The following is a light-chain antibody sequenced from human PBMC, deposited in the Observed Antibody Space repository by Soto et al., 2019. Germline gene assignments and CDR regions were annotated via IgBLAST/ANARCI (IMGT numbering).Light chain of an antibody. CDR3: CSYAGRYSRYV. Sequence: LTQPRSECGPPGQSVTISCTGTSSDVGGYNYVSWYQQHPGKAPKLMIYDVSKRPSGVPDRFSGSKSGNTASLTISGLQAEDEADYYCCSYAGRYSRYVSGTGAEVSLL. V-gene: IGLV2-11*01. CDR1: SSDVGGYNY. J-gene: IGLJ1*01. CDR2: DVS.